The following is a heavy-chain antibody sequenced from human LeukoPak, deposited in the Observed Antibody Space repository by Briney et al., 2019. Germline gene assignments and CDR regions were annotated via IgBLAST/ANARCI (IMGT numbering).Heavy chain of an antibody. CDR1: GYTFTSYA. CDR2: INPNSGGT. J-gene: IGHJ4*02. CDR3: ARARYGDYVLGY. V-gene: IGHV1-2*04. D-gene: IGHD4-17*01. Sequence: ASVKVSCKASGYTFTSYAMNWVRQAPGQGLEWMGWINPNSGGTNYAQKFQGWVTMTRDTSISTAYMELSRLRSDDTAVYYCARARYGDYVLGYWGQGTLVTVSS.